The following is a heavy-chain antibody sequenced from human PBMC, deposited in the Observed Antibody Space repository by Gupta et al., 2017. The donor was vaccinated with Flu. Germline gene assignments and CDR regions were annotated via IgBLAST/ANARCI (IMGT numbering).Heavy chain of an antibody. Sequence: EVQLVESGGGLVKPGGSLRLSCAASGFTFSTYSMTWVRQAPGKGLEWVSSISISSNYIYYADSVKGRFTISRDNAKNSLYLQMTSLRAEDTAVYDCAREGMRQWLDFPFDYWGQGPLVTVSS. V-gene: IGHV3-21*01. D-gene: IGHD6-19*01. J-gene: IGHJ4*02. CDR1: GFTFSTYS. CDR3: AREGMRQWLDFPFDY. CDR2: ISISSNYI.